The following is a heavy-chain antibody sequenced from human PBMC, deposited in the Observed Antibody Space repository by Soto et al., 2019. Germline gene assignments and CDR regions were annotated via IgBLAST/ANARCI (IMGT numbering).Heavy chain of an antibody. CDR2: ISAYNGNT. CDR3: ARTYYYISGYYKDYYYYYGMDV. V-gene: IGHV1-18*01. Sequence: GXSVKVSCKASGYTFTSYGISWVRQAPGQGIERMGWISAYNGNTNYAQKLQGRVTMTTDTSTSTAYMELRSLRSDDTAVYYCARTYYYISGYYKDYYYYYGMDVWGQGTTVTVSS. CDR1: GYTFTSYG. J-gene: IGHJ6*02. D-gene: IGHD3-22*01.